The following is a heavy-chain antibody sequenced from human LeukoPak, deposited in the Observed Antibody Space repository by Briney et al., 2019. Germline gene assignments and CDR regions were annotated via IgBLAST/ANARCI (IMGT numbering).Heavy chain of an antibody. CDR3: ARARENYYDSSSYYYYFGYSS. Sequence: ASVKVSCKASGYTFTSYDINWVRQATGQELEWMGWMNPNSGNTGYAQKFQGRVTMTRNTSISTAYMELSSLRSEDTAVYYCARARENYYDSSSYYYYFGYSSWGQGTMVTVSS. CDR1: GYTFTSYD. J-gene: IGHJ3*01. CDR2: MNPNSGNT. V-gene: IGHV1-8*01. D-gene: IGHD3-22*01.